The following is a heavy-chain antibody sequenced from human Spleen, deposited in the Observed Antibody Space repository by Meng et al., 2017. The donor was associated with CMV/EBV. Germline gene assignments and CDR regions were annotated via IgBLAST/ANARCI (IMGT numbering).Heavy chain of an antibody. CDR3: ARVGTSGSSEFFDY. J-gene: IGHJ4*02. CDR2: IYHSGST. D-gene: IGHD1-26*01. Sequence: VSGGSISSNHWWTWVRQPPGRGLEWIGEIYHSGSTTYNPSLKSRVTISLDKSKNQFSLKLRSVTAADTAVYYCARVGTSGSSEFFDYWGQGTLVTVS. CDR1: GGSISSNHW. V-gene: IGHV4-4*02.